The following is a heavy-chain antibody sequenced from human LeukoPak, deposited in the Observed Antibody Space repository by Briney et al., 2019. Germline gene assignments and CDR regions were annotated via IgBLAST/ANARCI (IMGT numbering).Heavy chain of an antibody. D-gene: IGHD7-27*01. V-gene: IGHV3-23*01. CDR2: LSGNGVYT. CDR1: GFAFRTYG. CDR3: AKDLAWGLDY. J-gene: IGHJ4*02. Sequence: GGSLRLSCAASGFAFRTYGMSWVRQAPGKGLEWVSALSGNGVYTHYADSLKGRFTISRDNSKNTLYLQMNSLRAEDTAVYYCAKDLAWGLDYWGQGTLVTVSS.